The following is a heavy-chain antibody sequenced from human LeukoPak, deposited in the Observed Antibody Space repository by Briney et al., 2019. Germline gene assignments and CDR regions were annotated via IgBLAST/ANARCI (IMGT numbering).Heavy chain of an antibody. Sequence: GGSLRLSCAASGFTVSSNYMSWVRQAPGKGLEWVSVIYSDGRTYYADSVKGRFTISRDNSKNTLYLQMNSLRAEDTAVYYCAKDSGYDDEFDYWGQGTLVTVSS. J-gene: IGHJ4*02. CDR2: IYSDGRT. CDR3: AKDSGYDDEFDY. D-gene: IGHD5-12*01. CDR1: GFTVSSNY. V-gene: IGHV3-53*01.